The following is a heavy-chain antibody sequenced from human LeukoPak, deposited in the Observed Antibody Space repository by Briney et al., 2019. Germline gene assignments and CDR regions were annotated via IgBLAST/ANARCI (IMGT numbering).Heavy chain of an antibody. CDR2: INPSGGST. CDR1: GYTFISYY. V-gene: IGHV1-46*01. Sequence: ASVKVSCKASGYTFISYYMHWVRQAPGQGLEWMGIINPSGGSTTYAQMFQGRVILTRDTSTRTVYMELYSLRSEDTAVYYCAKGGRDYGDSSGTDWGPGTLVTVSS. J-gene: IGHJ4*02. D-gene: IGHD4-23*01. CDR3: AKGGRDYGDSSGTD.